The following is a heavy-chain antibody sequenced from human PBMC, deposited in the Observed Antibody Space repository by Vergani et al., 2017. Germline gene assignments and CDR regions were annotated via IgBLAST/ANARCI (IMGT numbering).Heavy chain of an antibody. D-gene: IGHD2-15*01. J-gene: IGHJ4*02. CDR3: ASKRGACRAAYCHSYDF. CDR1: GDSVISTDYH. Sequence: QVQLQESGPGLVKPSETLSLTCTVSGDSVISTDYHWGWIRQPPGKGLEWIGSMDYSGSTSYNPSLESRISISFETPKNQFPLRLTSGTAADTAVYYCASKRGACRAAYCHSYDFWVPGTLVGVSS. V-gene: IGHV4-39*01. CDR2: MDYSGST.